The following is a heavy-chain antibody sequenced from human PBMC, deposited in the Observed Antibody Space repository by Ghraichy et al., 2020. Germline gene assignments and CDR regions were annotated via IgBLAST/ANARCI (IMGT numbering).Heavy chain of an antibody. V-gene: IGHV4-59*01. Sequence: SETLSLTCTVSGGSINSYYWSWIRQPPGKGLEWIGYIYYSGSTNYNPSLKSRVTISVDTSKNQFSLKLSSVTAADTAVYYCARGTYMTTVTTGYAFDIWGQGTMVTVSS. CDR1: GGSINSYY. J-gene: IGHJ3*02. CDR2: IYYSGST. D-gene: IGHD4-17*01. CDR3: ARGTYMTTVTTGYAFDI.